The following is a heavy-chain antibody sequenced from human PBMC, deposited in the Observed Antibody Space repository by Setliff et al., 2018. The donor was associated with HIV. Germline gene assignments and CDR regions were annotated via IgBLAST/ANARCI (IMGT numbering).Heavy chain of an antibody. CDR2: INWNGGRT. D-gene: IGHD2-2*01. CDR3: AREKVISYCSSTSCPYYFDY. J-gene: IGHJ4*02. Sequence: RPGGSLRLSCAASGFTFDDYGMSWVRQAPGKGLEWVSGINWNGGRTGYADSVKGRFTISRDNAKNSLYLQMNSLRAEDTALYYCAREKVISYCSSTSCPYYFDYWGQGTLVTVSS. V-gene: IGHV3-20*04. CDR1: GFTFDDYG.